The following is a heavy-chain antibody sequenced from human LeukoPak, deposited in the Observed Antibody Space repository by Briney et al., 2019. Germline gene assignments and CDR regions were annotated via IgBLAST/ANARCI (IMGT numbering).Heavy chain of an antibody. CDR3: ARAYYYDSSGYTVDY. V-gene: IGHV1-69*04. D-gene: IGHD3-22*01. Sequence: GASVKVSCKASGGTFSSYAISWVRQAPGQGLEWMGRIIPILGIANYAQKFQGRVTITADKSTSTAYMELSSLRSEDTAVYYCARAYYYDSSGYTVDYWGQGTLVTVSS. CDR2: IIPILGIA. J-gene: IGHJ4*02. CDR1: GGTFSSYA.